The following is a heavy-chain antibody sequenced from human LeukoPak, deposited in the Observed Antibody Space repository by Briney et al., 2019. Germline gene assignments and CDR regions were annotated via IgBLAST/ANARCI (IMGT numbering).Heavy chain of an antibody. D-gene: IGHD3-16*01. J-gene: IGHJ4*02. CDR3: AKDGVWGCFAYYFDY. Sequence: PGGSLRLSCAASGFTFSNYVVSWVRQAPGKGLEWVSAISGPGGTTYYADSVKGRFTISRDNSKNTLSLQVDSLRAEGTAVYYCAKDGVWGCFAYYFDYWGQGTLVTVSS. CDR2: ISGPGGTT. V-gene: IGHV3-23*01. CDR1: GFTFSNYV.